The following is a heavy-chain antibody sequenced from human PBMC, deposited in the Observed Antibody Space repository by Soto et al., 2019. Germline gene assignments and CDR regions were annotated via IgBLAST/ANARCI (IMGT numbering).Heavy chain of an antibody. CDR3: AKDRTIASRNFDS. CDR1: GDSVSGNSAA. J-gene: IGHJ4*02. D-gene: IGHD6-6*01. Sequence: PSETLSLTCAISGDSVSGNSAAWNWIRQSPSRGLEWLGRTYYRSRWYNDYAVSVKSRITVTPDTSKNQFSLHLNSVTPEDTAVYYCAKDRTIASRNFDSWGQGALVTVSS. V-gene: IGHV6-1*01. CDR2: TYYRSRWYN.